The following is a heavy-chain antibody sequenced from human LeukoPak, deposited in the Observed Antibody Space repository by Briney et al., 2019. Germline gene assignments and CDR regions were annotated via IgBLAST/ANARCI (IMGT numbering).Heavy chain of an antibody. J-gene: IGHJ4*02. CDR2: INPNSGDA. CDR3: AILVNWSPPPFDY. CDR1: GYTFTGYY. V-gene: IGHV1-2*02. Sequence: ASVKVSCKASGYTFTGYYMHWVRQAPGQGLEWMGLINPNSGDANYAQKFQGRVTMTRDTSISTAYMELTRLRSDDTAVYYCAILVNWSPPPFDYWGQGTLVTVSS. D-gene: IGHD1-1*01.